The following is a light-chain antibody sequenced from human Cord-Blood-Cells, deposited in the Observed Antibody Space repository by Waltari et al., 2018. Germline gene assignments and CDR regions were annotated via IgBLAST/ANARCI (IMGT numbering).Light chain of an antibody. Sequence: EMVLTQSPATLSLSPGERPTLSCRASQSVSSYLAWYQQKPGQAPRLLIYDASNRATGIPGRFSGSGSGTDFTLTISSLEPEDFAVYYCQQRSNWPLTFGGGTKVEIK. CDR3: QQRSNWPLT. CDR1: QSVSSY. J-gene: IGKJ4*01. V-gene: IGKV3-11*01. CDR2: DAS.